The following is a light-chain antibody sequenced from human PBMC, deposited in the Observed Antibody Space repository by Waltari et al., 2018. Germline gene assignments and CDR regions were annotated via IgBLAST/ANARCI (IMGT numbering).Light chain of an antibody. CDR3: AAWDDSLRGAV. V-gene: IGLV1-47*01. J-gene: IGLJ1*01. CDR1: PSNIGSHY. Sequence: QSVLTQPXSASGTPGQRVTLSCSGSPSNIGSHYVSWYQPLPGMAPKLLISRNNQRPSGVSXXXSASKSGTSXSLAISGLRSDDEAEYYCAAWDDSLRGAVFGTGTXVSVL. CDR2: RNN.